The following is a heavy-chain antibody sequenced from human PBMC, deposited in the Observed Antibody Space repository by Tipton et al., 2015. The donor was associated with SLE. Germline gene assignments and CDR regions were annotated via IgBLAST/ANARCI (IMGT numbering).Heavy chain of an antibody. CDR2: ISYDGSNK. CDR1: GFTFSSYA. J-gene: IGHJ4*02. Sequence: RSLRLSCAASGFTFSSYAMHWVRQAPGKGLEWVAVISYDGSNKYYADSVKGRFTISRDNSKNTLYLQMNSLRAEDTAVYYCAKDGSDDSSGYLYYFDYWGQGTLVTVSS. CDR3: AKDGSDDSSGYLYYFDY. V-gene: IGHV3-30-3*01. D-gene: IGHD3-22*01.